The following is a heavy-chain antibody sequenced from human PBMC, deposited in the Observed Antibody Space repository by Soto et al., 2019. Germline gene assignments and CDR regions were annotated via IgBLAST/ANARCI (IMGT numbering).Heavy chain of an antibody. Sequence: QVQLVQSGAEVKKPGASVKVSCKASGYTFTSYDINWVRQATGQGLEWMGWMNPNSGNTGYAQKFQGRVTLTRDTSISTAYMELSSLRSEDTAVYYCARDESSTRRSGRYNWFDPWGQGTLVTVSS. CDR2: MNPNSGNT. J-gene: IGHJ5*02. V-gene: IGHV1-8*01. CDR3: ARDESSTRRSGRYNWFDP. D-gene: IGHD2-2*01. CDR1: GYTFTSYD.